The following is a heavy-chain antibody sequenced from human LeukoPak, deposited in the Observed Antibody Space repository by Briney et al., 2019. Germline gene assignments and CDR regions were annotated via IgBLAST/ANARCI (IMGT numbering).Heavy chain of an antibody. CDR1: GFTFSSHG. V-gene: IGHV3-23*01. J-gene: IGHJ4*02. CDR3: AKEIRPNDC. D-gene: IGHD4-17*01. Sequence: GGSLRLSCAASGFTFSSHGMCWVRQAPGRGLEWVSSISIGGDTTYSDSVKGRFTTSRDNSKNTLHLQLDSLRAEDTAIYYCAKEIRPNDCWGQGTLVTVSS. CDR2: ISIGGDTT.